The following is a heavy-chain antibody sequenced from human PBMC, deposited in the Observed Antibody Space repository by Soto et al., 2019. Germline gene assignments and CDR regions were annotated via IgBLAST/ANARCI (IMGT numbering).Heavy chain of an antibody. CDR3: AKDPYYDSSGPPDY. V-gene: IGHV3-23*01. CDR2: ISGSGGST. D-gene: IGHD3-22*01. Sequence: GGSLRLSCAASGFTFSSYAMSWVRQAPGKGLEWVSAISGSGGSTYYADSVKGRFTISRDNSKNTLYLQMNSLRAEDTAVYYCAKDPYYDSSGPPDYWGQGTLVTVSS. CDR1: GFTFSSYA. J-gene: IGHJ4*02.